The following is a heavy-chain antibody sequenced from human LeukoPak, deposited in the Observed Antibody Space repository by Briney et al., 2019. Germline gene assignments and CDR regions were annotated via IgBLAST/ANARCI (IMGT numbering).Heavy chain of an antibody. CDR3: ARRRSWPDAFDI. CDR2: IYYSGST. CDR1: GYSISSGYY. D-gene: IGHD1-26*01. V-gene: IGHV4-61*01. Sequence: PSETLSLTCTVSGYSISSGYYWGWIRQPPGKGLEWIGYIYYSGSTDYNSSLKSRVTISVDTSKNQFSLKLSSVTAADTAVYYCARRRSWPDAFDIWGQGTMVTVSS. J-gene: IGHJ3*02.